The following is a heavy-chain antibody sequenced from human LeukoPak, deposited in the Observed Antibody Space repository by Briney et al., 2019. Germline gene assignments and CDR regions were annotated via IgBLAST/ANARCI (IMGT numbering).Heavy chain of an antibody. CDR1: GFTFSSYG. D-gene: IGHD2-21*02. V-gene: IGHV3-23*01. Sequence: GGSLRLSCAASGFTFSSYGMSWVRQAPGKGLEWVSAISGSGGSTYYADSVKGRFTISRDNSKNTLYLQMNSLRAEDTAVYYCTTEAYCGGDCYPGDAFDIWGQGTMVTVSS. CDR3: TTEAYCGGDCYPGDAFDI. J-gene: IGHJ3*02. CDR2: ISGSGGST.